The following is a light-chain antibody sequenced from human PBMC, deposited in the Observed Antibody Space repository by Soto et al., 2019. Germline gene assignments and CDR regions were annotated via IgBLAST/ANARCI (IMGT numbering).Light chain of an antibody. CDR1: QSVSSN. Sequence: EIVMTQSPATLSVSPGERATLSCRASQSVSSNLAWYQQKPGQAPRLLIYAASTRATGIPARFSGSGSGTEFTLTISSLQSEDFAVYSCQQYDNWPPYTFGQGTKVDIK. J-gene: IGKJ2*01. CDR2: AAS. CDR3: QQYDNWPPYT. V-gene: IGKV3-15*01.